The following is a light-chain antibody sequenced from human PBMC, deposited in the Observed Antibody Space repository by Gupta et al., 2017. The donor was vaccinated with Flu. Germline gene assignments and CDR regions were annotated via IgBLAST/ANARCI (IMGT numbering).Light chain of an antibody. J-gene: IGKJ2*01. CDR1: QSVLYSSNNKNY. CDR2: WAS. Sequence: DIVMTQSPDSLSVSLGESATINCKSSQSVLYSSNNKNYLAWYQQKAGQPPKLLIYWASTRECGVPDRFSGSGSATDFTLTSSRRQAEDVAVYYEQQDYTLYTFGQGTKLEIK. CDR3: QQDYTLYT. V-gene: IGKV4-1*01.